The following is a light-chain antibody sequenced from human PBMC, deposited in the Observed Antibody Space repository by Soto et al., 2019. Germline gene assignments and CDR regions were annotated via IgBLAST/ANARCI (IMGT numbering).Light chain of an antibody. J-gene: IGKJ1*01. CDR1: QSVSSN. V-gene: IGKV3-15*01. CDR2: GAS. CDR3: PHYNNRPPP. Sequence: SPDHLKVSPGGRATLSCRASQSVSSNLAWYQQKPGQAPRLLIYGASTRATGIPARFSGSGSGTEFTLTISSLQSEDFALYYCPHYNNRPPPSGQRTKVDIK.